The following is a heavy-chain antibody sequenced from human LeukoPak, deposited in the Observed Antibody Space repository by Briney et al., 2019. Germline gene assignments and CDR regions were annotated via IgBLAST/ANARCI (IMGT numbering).Heavy chain of an antibody. J-gene: IGHJ4*02. V-gene: IGHV4-30-2*01. D-gene: IGHD3-10*01. CDR3: ARGLKWFGELHTLPFDY. CDR1: GDSISSGGYS. CDR2: IYHSGSA. Sequence: PSETLSLTCAVSGDSISSGGYSWSWIRQPPGKGLEWIGHIYHSGSAYYNPSLNSRVSISVDRSKNQFSLKLSSVTAADTAVYYCARGLKWFGELHTLPFDYWGQGTLVTVSS.